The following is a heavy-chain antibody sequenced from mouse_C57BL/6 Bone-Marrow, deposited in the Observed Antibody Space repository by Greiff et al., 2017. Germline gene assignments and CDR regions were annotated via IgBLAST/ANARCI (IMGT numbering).Heavy chain of an antibody. CDR3: ARDWDYFDD. CDR1: GYAFSTYW. V-gene: IGHV1-80*01. Sequence: VKLMESGAELVKPGASVKISCKVSGYAFSTYWMNWVKQRPGKGLEWIGQIYPGDGDTNYNGKFKGKATLTADKSSSTAYMQLSSLTSEDAAVYFGARDWDYFDDWGQGTTLTVSS. CDR2: IYPGDGDT. J-gene: IGHJ2*01. D-gene: IGHD4-1*01.